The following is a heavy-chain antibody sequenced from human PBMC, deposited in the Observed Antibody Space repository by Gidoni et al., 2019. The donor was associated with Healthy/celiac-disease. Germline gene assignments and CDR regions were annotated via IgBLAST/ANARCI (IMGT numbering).Heavy chain of an antibody. CDR1: GFTFSSYA. CDR2: ISGSGGST. D-gene: IGHD3-10*01. V-gene: IGHV3-23*01. J-gene: IGHJ6*02. CDR3: AKAHVLLWFGELLPPSRSYGMDV. Sequence: EVQLLESGGGLVQPGGSLRLSCAASGFTFSSYAFSWVRQAPGKGLEWVSAISGSGGSTYYADSVKGRFTISRDNSKNTLYLQMNSLRAEDTAVYYCAKAHVLLWFGELLPPSRSYGMDVWGQGTTVTVSS.